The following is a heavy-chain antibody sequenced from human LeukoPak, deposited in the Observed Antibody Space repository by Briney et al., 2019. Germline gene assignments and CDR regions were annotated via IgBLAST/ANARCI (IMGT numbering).Heavy chain of an antibody. J-gene: IGHJ4*02. Sequence: GASVKVSCKASGYTFTGYYMHWVRQAPGQGLEWMGIINPSGGSTSYAQKFQGRVTMTRDMSTSTVYMELSSLRSEDTAVYYCAREIGYCSGGSCYASFDYWGQGTLVTVSS. CDR2: INPSGGST. V-gene: IGHV1-46*01. CDR3: AREIGYCSGGSCYASFDY. D-gene: IGHD2-15*01. CDR1: GYTFTGYY.